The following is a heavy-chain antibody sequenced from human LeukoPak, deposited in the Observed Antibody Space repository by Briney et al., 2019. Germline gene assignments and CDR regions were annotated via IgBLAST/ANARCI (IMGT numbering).Heavy chain of an antibody. J-gene: IGHJ6*02. Sequence: GGSLRLSCAASGFTLSTSGMHWVRQAPGKGLEWVAMISYDGRETYYTDSVKGRFTISRDNSKNTLYLQMNSLRAEDTAVYYCAKGSHCSSTSCYRYYGMDVWGQGTTVTVSS. CDR1: GFTLSTSG. V-gene: IGHV3-30*18. CDR3: AKGSHCSSTSCYRYYGMDV. CDR2: ISYDGRET. D-gene: IGHD2-2*01.